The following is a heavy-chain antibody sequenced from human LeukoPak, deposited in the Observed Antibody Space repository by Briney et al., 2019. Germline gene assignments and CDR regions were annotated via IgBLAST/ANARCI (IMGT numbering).Heavy chain of an antibody. D-gene: IGHD3-22*01. Sequence: SVKVSCKASGGTFSSYAISWVRQAPGQGLEWMGGIIPILGIANYAQKFQGRVTITADKSTSTAYMELSSLRSEDTAVYYCARVGGHYYDSSGYYWFSDWGQGTLVTVSS. J-gene: IGHJ4*02. V-gene: IGHV1-69*10. CDR1: GGTFSSYA. CDR2: IIPILGIA. CDR3: ARVGGHYYDSSGYYWFSD.